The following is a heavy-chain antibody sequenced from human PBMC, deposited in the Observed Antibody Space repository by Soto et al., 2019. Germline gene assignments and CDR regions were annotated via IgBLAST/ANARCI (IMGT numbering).Heavy chain of an antibody. CDR2: ISYEGSNT. J-gene: IGHJ6*02. Sequence: PGGSLRLSCVASGFTFDTYGIHWVRQAPGKGLQWVALISYEGSNTYYADSVRGRFTISRDNSKNALYLQMNTLRPEDTGVYYCARVTPGIYLYYYPRVDFCGQGPSVTDS. D-gene: IGHD1-20*01. V-gene: IGHV3-30-3*01. CDR1: GFTFDTYG. CDR3: ARVTPGIYLYYYPRVDF.